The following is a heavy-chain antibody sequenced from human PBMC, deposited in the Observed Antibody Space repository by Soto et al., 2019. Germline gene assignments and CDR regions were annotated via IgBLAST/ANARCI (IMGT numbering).Heavy chain of an antibody. V-gene: IGHV3-74*01. J-gene: IGHJ4*02. CDR1: GFTFSNYW. CDR3: VRDRGGSLVGVILDF. D-gene: IGHD3-16*02. Sequence: GGSLRLSCAASGFTFSNYWMHWVRQVPGKGLVWVARINEGGAYRSYADFAEGRFTISRDNAKNTVYLQMNSLRAEDTAVYHCVRDRGGSLVGVILDFWGQGSLVTVSS. CDR2: INEGGAYR.